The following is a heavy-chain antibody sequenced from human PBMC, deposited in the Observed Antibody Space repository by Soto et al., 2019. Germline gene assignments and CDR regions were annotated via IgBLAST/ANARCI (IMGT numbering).Heavy chain of an antibody. CDR1: GFTFSHYY. V-gene: IGHV3-11*01. Sequence: QVQLVESGGGLVKPGGSLRLSCAASGFTFSHYYMTWIRQAPGKGLEWVSYISGSGSNIYYADSVRGRFTISRDNAKNSLSLQMNSLRAEDTAVYFCAREVRGFCTGPSCCGFDYWGQGALVTVSS. CDR3: AREVRGFCTGPSCCGFDY. J-gene: IGHJ4*02. D-gene: IGHD2-15*01. CDR2: ISGSGSNI.